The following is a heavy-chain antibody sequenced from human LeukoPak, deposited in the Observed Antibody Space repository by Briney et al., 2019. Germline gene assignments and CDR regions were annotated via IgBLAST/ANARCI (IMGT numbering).Heavy chain of an antibody. D-gene: IGHD2-2*02. Sequence: ASVKVSCKASGYTFTSYGISWVRQAPGQGLEWMGWISGYNGNTNYAQKLQGRVTMTTDTSTSTAYMELRSLRSDDTAVCYCARGRYCRSTSCYKVYSYYMDVWGKGTTVTVSS. J-gene: IGHJ6*03. V-gene: IGHV1-18*01. CDR3: ARGRYCRSTSCYKVYSYYMDV. CDR1: GYTFTSYG. CDR2: ISGYNGNT.